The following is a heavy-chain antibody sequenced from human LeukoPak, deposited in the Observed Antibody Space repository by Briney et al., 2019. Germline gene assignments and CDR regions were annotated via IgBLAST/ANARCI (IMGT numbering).Heavy chain of an antibody. CDR3: AKLEGKQWNYMDV. Sequence: GASLKISCKASGYTFSNYWIAWVRQMPGKGLEWMGIICPDDSDARYSPSFQGQVTFSADKSITTAYLQWSSLKASDTAMYYCAKLEGKQWNYMDVWGKGTTVTISS. V-gene: IGHV5-51*01. CDR2: ICPDDSDA. CDR1: GYTFSNYW. J-gene: IGHJ6*03. D-gene: IGHD6-19*01.